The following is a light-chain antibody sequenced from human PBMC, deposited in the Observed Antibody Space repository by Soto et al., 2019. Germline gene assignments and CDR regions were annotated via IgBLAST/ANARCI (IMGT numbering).Light chain of an antibody. CDR1: YSLIHSDGDTY. J-gene: IGKJ1*01. V-gene: IGKV2-30*02. CDR2: EVS. Sequence: DVVMTQSPLSLPVTLGQPASISCRSSYSLIHSDGDTYVDWFQQRPGQSPRRLIYEVSNRASGVPERFSGSGSGTDFTLKISRVEAEEVGIYYCVQGTHWPWTFGQGTEVEIK. CDR3: VQGTHWPWT.